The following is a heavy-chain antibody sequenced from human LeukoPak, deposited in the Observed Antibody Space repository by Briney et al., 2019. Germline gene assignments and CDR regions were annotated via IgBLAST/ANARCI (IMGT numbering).Heavy chain of an antibody. CDR3: ARRRSFRPVDY. CDR2: ISDGGST. D-gene: IGHD1-26*01. J-gene: IGHJ4*02. CDR1: GGSLSGHL. V-gene: IGHV4-34*01. Sequence: SSETLSLTCAVYGGSLSGHLWSWIRQTPEKGLEWIGEISDGGSTDYNPSFRSRVTMTVDTSKKQISLNMHSVTAADTAVYFCARRRSFRPVDYWGQGTLVTVSS.